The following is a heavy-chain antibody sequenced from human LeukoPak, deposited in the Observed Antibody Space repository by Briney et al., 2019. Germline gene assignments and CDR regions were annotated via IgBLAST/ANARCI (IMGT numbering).Heavy chain of an antibody. V-gene: IGHV4-31*03. CDR3: ARERYCTTPSYYNGGWFDS. D-gene: IGHD2-2*02. CDR2: SYYTGST. CDR1: GGSISSGCGY. Sequence: PSQTLSLTCTVSGGSISSGCGYWSWIRQHPGKGLEWIGYSYYTGSTFYNPSLKSRVTISVDASRNQFSLKLTSVTAAGTAVYYCARERYCTTPSYYNGGWFDSWGQGTLVAVSS. J-gene: IGHJ5*01.